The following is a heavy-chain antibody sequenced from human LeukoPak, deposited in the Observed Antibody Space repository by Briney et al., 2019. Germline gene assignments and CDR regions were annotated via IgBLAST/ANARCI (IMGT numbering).Heavy chain of an antibody. J-gene: IGHJ4*02. CDR3: ATGGWDRAVAERFFYFDF. Sequence: PGRSLRLSCAASGFTFSSYEMNWVRQAPGKGLEWISYITSGGSTMFCADSVKGRFTISRDNARNSLSLQMNSLRAEDTAVYYCATGGWDRAVAERFFYFDFWGQGTLVTVSS. CDR2: ITSGGSTM. V-gene: IGHV3-48*03. D-gene: IGHD6-19*01. CDR1: GFTFSSYE.